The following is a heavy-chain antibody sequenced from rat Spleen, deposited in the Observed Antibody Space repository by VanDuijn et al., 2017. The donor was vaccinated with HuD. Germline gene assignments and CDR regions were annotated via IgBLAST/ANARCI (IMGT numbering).Heavy chain of an antibody. CDR1: GFTFSNYG. D-gene: IGHD1-4*01. CDR2: INYDATST. J-gene: IGHJ2*01. Sequence: EVQLVESGGGLVQPGRSLKVSCEASGFTFSNYGMAWVRQAPTKGLEWVATINYDATSTHYRDSVKGRFTISRDNAKSTLYLQMDSLRSEDTATYYCTRRGITNYFDYWGQGVMVTVSS. V-gene: IGHV5-29*01. CDR3: TRRGITNYFDY.